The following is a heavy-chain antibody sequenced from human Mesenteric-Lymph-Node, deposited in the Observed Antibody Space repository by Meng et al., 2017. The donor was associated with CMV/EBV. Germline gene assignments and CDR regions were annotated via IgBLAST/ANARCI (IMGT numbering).Heavy chain of an antibody. CDR2: IWYDGTNK. Sequence: GGSLRLSCAASGFTFSSYDMHWVRQAPGKGLEWVAIIWYDGTNKYYADSVKGRFTIFRDNSKNTLYLQMDSLRAEDTAVYYCAKDSLSIVGATRGFDSWGQGTVVTVSS. V-gene: IGHV3-33*06. J-gene: IGHJ4*02. CDR1: GFTFSSYD. CDR3: AKDSLSIVGATRGFDS. D-gene: IGHD1-26*01.